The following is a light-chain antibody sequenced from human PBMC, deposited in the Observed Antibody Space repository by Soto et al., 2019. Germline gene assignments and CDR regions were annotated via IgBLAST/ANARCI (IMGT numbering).Light chain of an antibody. J-gene: IGLJ2*01. V-gene: IGLV1-51*01. CDR2: DNN. CDR3: GTWDGSLSAVV. CDR1: SSNIGNDY. Sequence: QSVLTQPPSVSAAPGQKVTISCSGSSSNIGNDYVSWYQQLPGTAPKLLIYDNNQRPSGIPDRFSGSKAGTSATLGITGLQTGDEADYYFGTWDGSLSAVVFGGGTKLTVL.